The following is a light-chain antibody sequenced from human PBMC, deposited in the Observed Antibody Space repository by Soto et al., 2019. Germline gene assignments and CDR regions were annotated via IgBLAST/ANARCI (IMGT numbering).Light chain of an antibody. CDR1: QSSNHT. CDR2: RAA. Sequence: MSQSPATLSLSPGGRATLSCRASQSSNHTLPRYQQQPGQAPRLFMFRAASRATGIPARFSGSGSGTAFNLPTSSLQSEDFAVYYCQPYNNWPRATSGGGTKV. V-gene: IGKV3-15*01. CDR3: QPYNNWPRAT. J-gene: IGKJ4*01.